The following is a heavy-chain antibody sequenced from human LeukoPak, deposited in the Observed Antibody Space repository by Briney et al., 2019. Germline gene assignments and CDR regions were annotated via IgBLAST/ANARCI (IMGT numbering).Heavy chain of an antibody. CDR3: SREQYTFDGSGWFGMDV. D-gene: IGHD6-19*01. Sequence: SETLSLTCSVSGGSLSTYYWTWTRQPPGKGLEWIGYIHQSGSTEFNPSLKSRVTMSLGTSRNQFSLKMTTVTAADTAVYYCSREQYTFDGSGWFGMDVWGQGTTVTVSS. J-gene: IGHJ6*02. CDR1: GGSLSTYY. V-gene: IGHV4-59*12. CDR2: IHQSGST.